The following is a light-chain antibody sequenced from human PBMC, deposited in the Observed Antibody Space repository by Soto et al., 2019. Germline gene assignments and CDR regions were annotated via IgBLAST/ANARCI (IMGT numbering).Light chain of an antibody. J-gene: IGLJ1*01. Sequence: QPVLTQPPSVSGAPGQRVTISCTGGDSNIGAGYDVHWYKQLPGTAPKLLIYGNNNRPSGVPDRFSGSKSGTSASLAITGLQAEDEADYYCQSYDSSLSGSNVFGTGTKLTVL. CDR2: GNN. V-gene: IGLV1-40*01. CDR1: DSNIGAGYD. CDR3: QSYDSSLSGSNV.